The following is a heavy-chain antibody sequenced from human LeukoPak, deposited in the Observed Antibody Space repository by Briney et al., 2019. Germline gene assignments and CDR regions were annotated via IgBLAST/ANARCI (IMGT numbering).Heavy chain of an antibody. CDR2: IYPGDSDT. J-gene: IGHJ6*02. Sequence: GESLKISCKGSGYSFTTYWIGWVRQMPGKGLEWMGIIYPGDSDTRYSPSFQGQVTISADKSISTAYLQWSSLKASDTAMYYCTRQEGYYDSSGNYYYYGMDVWGQGTTVTVSS. CDR3: TRQEGYYDSSGNYYYYGMDV. D-gene: IGHD3-22*01. V-gene: IGHV5-51*01. CDR1: GYSFTTYW.